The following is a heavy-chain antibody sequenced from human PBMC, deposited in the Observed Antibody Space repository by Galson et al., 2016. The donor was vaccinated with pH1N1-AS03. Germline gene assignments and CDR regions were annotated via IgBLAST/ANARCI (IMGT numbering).Heavy chain of an antibody. V-gene: IGHV3-11*01. D-gene: IGHD3-9*01. CDR2: ISGSGATI. CDR1: GFTFSDYY. Sequence: SLRLSCAASGFTFSDYYTSWIRQTPGKGLEWVSYISGSGATIYYADSVKGRFSISRDSAKNSQFLQMNSLRVEDTAVYYCARSSYDILTNPLYWGQGVPVTVSS. CDR3: ARSSYDILTNPLY. J-gene: IGHJ4*02.